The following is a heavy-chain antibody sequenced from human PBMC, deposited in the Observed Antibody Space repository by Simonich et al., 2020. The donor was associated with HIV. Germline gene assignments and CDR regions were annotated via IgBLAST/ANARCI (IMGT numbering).Heavy chain of an antibody. V-gene: IGHV3-30*07. D-gene: IGHD3-16*01. CDR1: GFTFSGYA. CDR3: ASGGSISSVWADDY. Sequence: QVQLVESGGGVVQPGRSLRLSCAASGFTFSGYAMHWVRQAPGKGLVWVAVISYDGSNKYYADSVKGRFTISRDNSKNTLYLQMNSLRAEDTAVYYCASGGSISSVWADDYWGQGTLVTVSS. CDR2: ISYDGSNK. J-gene: IGHJ4*02.